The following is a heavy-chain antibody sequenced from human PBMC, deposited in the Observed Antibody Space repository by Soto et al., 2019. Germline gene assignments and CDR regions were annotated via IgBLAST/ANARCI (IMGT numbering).Heavy chain of an antibody. CDR2: INSNGGTT. CDR3: ARHPERIAEIGWFDP. CDR1: GFTFSNYA. D-gene: IGHD6-13*01. J-gene: IGHJ5*02. Sequence: GGSLRLSCAASGFTFSNYAMHWVRQAPGKGLEYVSAINSNGGTTYYADSVKGRFTISRDNSKNSLYLQMNSLRAEDTAVYYCARHPERIAEIGWFDPWGQGTLVTVSS. V-gene: IGHV3-64*02.